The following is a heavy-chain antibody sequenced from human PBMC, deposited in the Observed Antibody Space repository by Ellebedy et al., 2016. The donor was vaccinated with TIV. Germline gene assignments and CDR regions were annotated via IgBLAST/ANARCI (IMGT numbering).Heavy chain of an antibody. Sequence: GGSLRLSCAASGFTFSNAWMSWVRQAPGKGLEWVGRIKSKTDGGTTDYAAPVKGRFTISRDDSKNTLYLQMNSLKTEDTAVYYCTTTPDPFSYSSGWSSRGPYNWFDPWGQGTLVTVSS. CDR3: TTTPDPFSYSSGWSSRGPYNWFDP. V-gene: IGHV3-15*01. CDR2: IKSKTDGGTT. J-gene: IGHJ5*02. D-gene: IGHD6-19*01. CDR1: GFTFSNAW.